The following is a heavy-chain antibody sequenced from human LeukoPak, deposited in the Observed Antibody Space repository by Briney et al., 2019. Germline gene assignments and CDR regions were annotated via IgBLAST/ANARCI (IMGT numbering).Heavy chain of an antibody. CDR3: AKSAYYDASGYYREYYFDY. J-gene: IGHJ4*02. CDR2: ISGSGGST. D-gene: IGHD3-22*01. CDR1: GFTFSSSA. V-gene: IGHV3-23*01. Sequence: GGSLRLSCEASGFTFSSSAMSWVRQAPGKGLEWVSAISGSGGSTYYADSVKGRFTISRDNSKNTLYLQMNSLRAEDTAVYYCAKSAYYDASGYYREYYFDYWGQGTLVAVSS.